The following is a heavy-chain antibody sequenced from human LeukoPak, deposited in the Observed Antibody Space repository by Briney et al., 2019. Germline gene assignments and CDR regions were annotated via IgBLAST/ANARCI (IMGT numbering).Heavy chain of an antibody. D-gene: IGHD6-13*01. CDR2: INPYSGDT. J-gene: IGHJ4*02. Sequence: ASVKVSCKASGYTFTGYHIHWVRQAPGQGLEWMGRINPYSGDTNFAQKFQGGVTMTRDTSITTAYTDLSSLTPDDTAVYFCARDQGSLTRSWYTGYWGQGTQVTVSS. CDR3: ARDQGSLTRSWYTGY. V-gene: IGHV1-2*06. CDR1: GYTFTGYH.